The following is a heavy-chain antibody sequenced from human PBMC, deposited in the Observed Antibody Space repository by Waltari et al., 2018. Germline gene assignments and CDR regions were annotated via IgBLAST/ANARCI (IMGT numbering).Heavy chain of an antibody. V-gene: IGHV3-7*01. Sequence: EVQLVESGGGLVQPGGSLRLSCAASGFTFSSYWMSWVRQAPGKGLGWVANIKQDGSEKYDVDSVEGRFTSSRDNAKNSLYLQMNSLRAEDTAVYYCARVNDYYDSSGYYYDGGFDYWGQGTLVTVSS. CDR3: ARVNDYYDSSGYYYDGGFDY. D-gene: IGHD3-22*01. J-gene: IGHJ4*02. CDR1: GFTFSSYW. CDR2: IKQDGSEK.